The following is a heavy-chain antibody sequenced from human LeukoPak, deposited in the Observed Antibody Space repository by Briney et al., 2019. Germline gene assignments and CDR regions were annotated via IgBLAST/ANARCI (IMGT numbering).Heavy chain of an antibody. D-gene: IGHD3-3*01. CDR3: AKLLEWLQYGMDV. Sequence: GGPLRLSCAASGFTFSSYAMSWVRQAPGKGLEWVSAISGSGGSTYYADSVKGRFTISRDNSKNTLYLQMNSLRAEDTAVYYCAKLLEWLQYGMDVWGQGTTVTVSS. J-gene: IGHJ6*02. V-gene: IGHV3-23*01. CDR2: ISGSGGST. CDR1: GFTFSSYA.